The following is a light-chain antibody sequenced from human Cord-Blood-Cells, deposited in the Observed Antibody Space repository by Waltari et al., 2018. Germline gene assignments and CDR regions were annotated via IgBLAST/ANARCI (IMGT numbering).Light chain of an antibody. CDR2: EVS. V-gene: IGLV2-23*02. J-gene: IGLJ1*01. CDR3: CSYAGSSTYV. Sequence: QSALTQPASVSGSPGQSITISCTGTSSDVGSYNLFSWYQQHPGKAPKLKIYEVSKRPSGVSNRFSGSKSGNTASLTISGLQAEDEADYYCCSYAGSSTYVFGTGTKVTVL. CDR1: SSDVGSYNL.